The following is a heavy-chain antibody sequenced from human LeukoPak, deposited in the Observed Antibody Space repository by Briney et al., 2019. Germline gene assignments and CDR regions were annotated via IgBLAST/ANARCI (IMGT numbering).Heavy chain of an antibody. D-gene: IGHD5-12*01. J-gene: IGHJ4*02. CDR2: INHSGST. CDR3: ARHSGYDEN. CDR1: GGSFSGYY. V-gene: IGHV4-34*01. Sequence: SETLSLTCAVYGGSFSGYYWSWIRQPPEKGLEWIGEINHSGSTNYNPSLKSRVTISVDTSKNQFSLKLSSVTAADTAVYYCARHSGYDENWGQGTLVTVSS.